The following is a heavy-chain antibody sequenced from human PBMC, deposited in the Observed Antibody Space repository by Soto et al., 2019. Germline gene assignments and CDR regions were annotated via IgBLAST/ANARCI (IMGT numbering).Heavy chain of an antibody. CDR3: ASGSVLVPAAIPGGDYYGMDV. Sequence: GGSLRLSCAASGFTFSSYSMNWVRQAPGKGLEWVSSISSSSSYIYYADPVKGRFTISRDNAKNSLYLQMNSLRAEDTAVYYCASGSVLVPAAIPGGDYYGMDVWGQGTTVTVSS. D-gene: IGHD2-2*02. CDR1: GFTFSSYS. V-gene: IGHV3-21*01. CDR2: ISSSSSYI. J-gene: IGHJ6*02.